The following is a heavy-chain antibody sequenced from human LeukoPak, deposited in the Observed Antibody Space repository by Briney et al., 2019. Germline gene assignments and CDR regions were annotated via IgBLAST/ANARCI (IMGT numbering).Heavy chain of an antibody. D-gene: IGHD6-13*01. CDR1: GFTFSNAW. J-gene: IGHJ4*02. V-gene: IGHV3-15*01. CDR3: ARYRAAAYFDY. Sequence: GGSLRLSCAASGFTFSNAWMSWVRQAPGKGLEWVGRIKSKTDGGTTDYAAPVKGRFTISRDDSKNTLYLQMNSLKTEDTAVYYCARYRAAAYFDYWGQGTLVTVSS. CDR2: IKSKTDGGTT.